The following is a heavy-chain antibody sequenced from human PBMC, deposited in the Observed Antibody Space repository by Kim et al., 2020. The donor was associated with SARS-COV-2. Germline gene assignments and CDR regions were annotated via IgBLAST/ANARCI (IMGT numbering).Heavy chain of an antibody. CDR1: GGSISSGGYY. CDR2: IYYSGST. V-gene: IGHV4-31*03. CDR3: ARASKGSCSGGSCKPFDY. Sequence: SETLSLTCTVSGGSISSGGYYWSWIRQHPGKGLEWIGYIYYSGSTYYNPSLKSRVTISVDTSKNQFSLKLSSVTAADTAVYYCARASKGSCSGGSCKPFDYWGQGTLVTVSS. J-gene: IGHJ4*02. D-gene: IGHD2-15*01.